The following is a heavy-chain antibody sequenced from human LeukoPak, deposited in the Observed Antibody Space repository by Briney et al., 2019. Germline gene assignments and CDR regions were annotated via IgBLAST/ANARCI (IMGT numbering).Heavy chain of an antibody. CDR1: GFTFSSYA. Sequence: PGGSLRLSCAASGFTFSSYAMSWVRQAPGKGLEWVSAISGSGGSTYYADSVKGRFTISRDNSKNTLYLQMNSLRAEDTAVYYCAKAGGYCSSTSCSISFGAFDIWGQGTMVTVSS. J-gene: IGHJ3*02. D-gene: IGHD2-2*01. V-gene: IGHV3-23*01. CDR3: AKAGGYCSSTSCSISFGAFDI. CDR2: ISGSGGST.